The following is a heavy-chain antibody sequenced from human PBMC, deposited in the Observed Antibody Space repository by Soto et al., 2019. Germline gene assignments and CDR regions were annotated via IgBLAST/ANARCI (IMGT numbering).Heavy chain of an antibody. D-gene: IGHD5-12*01. CDR1: GGSVTNSSYY. Sequence: SETLSLTCTVSGGSVTNSSYYWGWLRQSPGKGLEWIGGVYYRGRSYSKSSVKSRVTISVDTSKSRFSLSLNSVTASDTAVYFCVSQRATVPTQAYFDYWGPGALVTVS. CDR3: VSQRATVPTQAYFDY. CDR2: VYYRGRS. V-gene: IGHV4-39*01. J-gene: IGHJ4*02.